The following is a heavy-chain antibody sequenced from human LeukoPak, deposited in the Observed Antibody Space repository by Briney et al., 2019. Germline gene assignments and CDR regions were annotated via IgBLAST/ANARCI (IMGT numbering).Heavy chain of an antibody. D-gene: IGHD2-15*01. Sequence: SVKVSCKASGGTFSSYAISWVRQAPGQGLEWMGGIIPIFGTANYAQKFQGRVTITTDESTSTAYMELSSLRSEDTAVYYCAREWELLNGGLYYWGQGTLVTVSS. J-gene: IGHJ4*02. V-gene: IGHV1-69*05. CDR3: AREWELLNGGLYY. CDR1: GGTFSSYA. CDR2: IIPIFGTA.